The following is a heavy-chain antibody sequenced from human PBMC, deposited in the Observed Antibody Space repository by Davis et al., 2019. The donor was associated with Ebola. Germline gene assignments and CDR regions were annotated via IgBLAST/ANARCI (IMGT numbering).Heavy chain of an antibody. CDR3: ARVGSSSSGPYYGMDV. CDR2: ISSSSSTI. CDR1: GFTFSSYS. Sequence: PGGSLRLSCAASGFTFSSYSMNWVRQAPGKGLEWVSYISSSSSTIYYADSVKGRFTISRDNAKNSLYLQMNSLRDEDTAVYYCARVGSSSSGPYYGMDVWGQGTTVTVSS. V-gene: IGHV3-48*02. J-gene: IGHJ6*02. D-gene: IGHD6-6*01.